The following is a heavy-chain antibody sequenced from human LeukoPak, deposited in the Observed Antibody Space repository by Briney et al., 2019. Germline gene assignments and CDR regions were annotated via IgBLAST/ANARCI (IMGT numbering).Heavy chain of an antibody. CDR2: IYPADSGT. Sequence: GESLKISCKGSGYSYTNYWISWVRQMPGKGLEWMAIIYPADSGTKYSPSLQDQVTISVDKSISTAYLQWSSLKASDSAMYYCARQRIAGYYFDYWGQGTLVTVSS. D-gene: IGHD6-13*01. CDR1: GYSYTNYW. CDR3: ARQRIAGYYFDY. J-gene: IGHJ4*02. V-gene: IGHV5-51*01.